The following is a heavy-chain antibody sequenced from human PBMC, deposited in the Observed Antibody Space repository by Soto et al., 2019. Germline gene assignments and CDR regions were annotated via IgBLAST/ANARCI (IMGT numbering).Heavy chain of an antibody. V-gene: IGHV3-30-3*01. CDR3: ARSNWNDNYYGMDV. D-gene: IGHD1-20*01. J-gene: IGHJ6*02. Sequence: GGSLRLSCAASGFTFSSYAMHWVRQAPGKGLEWVAVISYDGSNKYYADSVKGRFTISRDNSKNTLYLQMNSLRAEDTAVYYCARSNWNDNYYGMDVWGQGTTVTAP. CDR2: ISYDGSNK. CDR1: GFTFSSYA.